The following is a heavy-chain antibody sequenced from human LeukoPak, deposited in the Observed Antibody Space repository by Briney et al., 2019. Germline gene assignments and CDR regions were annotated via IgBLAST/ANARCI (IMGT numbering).Heavy chain of an antibody. CDR2: IAYDGSNK. Sequence: GSLRLSCAASGFIFDTYGMLCVRQAPGKGLEWVADIAYDGSNKVYADSVKGRFTISRDNSKNTLYLQMNSLRGEDTAVYYCAKEKAIATINYGLDVWGQGTTVTVSS. CDR3: AKEKAIATINYGLDV. J-gene: IGHJ6*02. D-gene: IGHD1-1*01. V-gene: IGHV3-30*18. CDR1: GFIFDTYG.